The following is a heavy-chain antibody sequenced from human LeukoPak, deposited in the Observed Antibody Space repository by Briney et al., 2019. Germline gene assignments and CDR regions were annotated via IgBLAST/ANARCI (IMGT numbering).Heavy chain of an antibody. D-gene: IGHD3-22*01. J-gene: IGHJ4*02. CDR1: GFTVSSNY. CDR3: AREGIDSSGYSHFDY. CDR2: IYSGGST. Sequence: GGSLRLSCAASGFTVSSNYVSWVRQAPGKGLEWVSVIYSGGSTYYADSVKGRFTISRDNSKNTLYLQMNSLRAEDTAVYYCAREGIDSSGYSHFDYWGQGTLVTVSS. V-gene: IGHV3-66*02.